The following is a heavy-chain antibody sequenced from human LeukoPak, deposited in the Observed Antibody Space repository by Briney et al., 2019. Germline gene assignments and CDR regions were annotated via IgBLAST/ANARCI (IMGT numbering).Heavy chain of an antibody. V-gene: IGHV4-30-2*01. CDR1: GGSISSGDYY. D-gene: IGHD3-10*01. CDR2: IYHSGST. Sequence: SETLSLTCTVSGGSISSGDYYWSWIRQPPGKGLEWIGYIYHSGSTYYNPSLNSRVTISVDTSKDQFSLKLSSVTAADTAVYYCASTQYYYGSGSYFFWGQGTLVTVSS. CDR3: ASTQYYYGSGSYFF. J-gene: IGHJ4*02.